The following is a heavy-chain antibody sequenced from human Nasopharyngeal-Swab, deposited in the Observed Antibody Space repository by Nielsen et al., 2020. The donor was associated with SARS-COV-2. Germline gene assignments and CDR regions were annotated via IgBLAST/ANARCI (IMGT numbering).Heavy chain of an antibody. V-gene: IGHV3-30*18. CDR3: AKDGVAVAGTTSPLVY. Sequence: GESLKISCAASGFTFSSYGMHWVRQAPGKGLEWVAVISYDGSNKYYADSVKGRFTISRDNSKNTLYLQMNSLRAEDTAVYYCAKDGVAVAGTTSPLVYWGQGTLVTVSS. J-gene: IGHJ4*02. CDR1: GFTFSSYG. D-gene: IGHD6-19*01. CDR2: ISYDGSNK.